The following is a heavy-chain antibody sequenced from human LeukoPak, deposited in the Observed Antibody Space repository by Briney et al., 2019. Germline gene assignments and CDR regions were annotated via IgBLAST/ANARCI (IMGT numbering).Heavy chain of an antibody. Sequence: GGSLRLSRAASGFTFSSYAMSWVRQAPGKGLEWVSAISGSGGSTYYADSVKGRFTISRDNSKNTLYLQMNSLRAEDTAVYYCAKTDYYYDSSGYYDYWGQGTLVTVSS. CDR2: ISGSGGST. CDR3: AKTDYYYDSSGYYDY. J-gene: IGHJ4*02. D-gene: IGHD3-22*01. CDR1: GFTFSSYA. V-gene: IGHV3-23*01.